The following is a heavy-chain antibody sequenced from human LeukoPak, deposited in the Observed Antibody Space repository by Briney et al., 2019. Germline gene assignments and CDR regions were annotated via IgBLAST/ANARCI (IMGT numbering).Heavy chain of an antibody. CDR3: ARGPIVVVVAATLSFDY. J-gene: IGHJ4*02. CDR2: INPSGGST. Sequence: ASVKVSCKASGYTFTSYYMHWVRQAPGQGLEWMGIINPSGGSTSYAQKFQGRVTMTRDTSTSTVYMELSSLRSDDTAVYYCARGPIVVVVAATLSFDYWGQGTLVTVSS. V-gene: IGHV1-46*01. CDR1: GYTFTSYY. D-gene: IGHD2-15*01.